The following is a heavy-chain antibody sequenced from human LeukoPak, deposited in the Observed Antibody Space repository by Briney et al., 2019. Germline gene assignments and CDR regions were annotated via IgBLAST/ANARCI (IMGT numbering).Heavy chain of an antibody. CDR3: ARAHRYCNSGSCYQHGDY. D-gene: IGHD2-2*01. CDR2: IKQDGSEK. V-gene: IGHV3-7*01. CDR1: GFTFSSYW. J-gene: IGHJ4*02. Sequence: GGSLRLSCAASGFTFSSYWMSWVRQAPGKGLEWVANIKQDGSEKYYVDSVKGRFTISRDNAKNTLYLQMNSLRAEDTAVYYCARAHRYCNSGSCYQHGDYWGQGTLVTVAS.